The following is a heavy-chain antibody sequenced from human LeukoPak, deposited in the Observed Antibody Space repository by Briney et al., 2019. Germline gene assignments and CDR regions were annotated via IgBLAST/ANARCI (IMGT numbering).Heavy chain of an antibody. CDR1: GGSXSSSNW. CDR2: IYHSGST. V-gene: IGHV4-4*02. CDR3: XXXXXXXGAGAWFDP. D-gene: IGHD4/OR15-4a*01. J-gene: IGHJ5*02. Sequence: TXXVXGGSXSSSNWWSWVRQPPGKGLEWIGEIYHSGSTNYNPSLKSRVTISVDKSKNQFSLKLSSVTAADTAVYYXXXXXXXXGAGAWFDPWGQGTLVTVSS.